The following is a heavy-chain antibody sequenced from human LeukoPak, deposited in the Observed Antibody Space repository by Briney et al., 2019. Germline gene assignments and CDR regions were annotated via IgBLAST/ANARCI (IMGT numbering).Heavy chain of an antibody. V-gene: IGHV1-2*02. CDR2: INPNSGGT. CDR1: GYTFTGYY. J-gene: IGHJ4*02. CDR3: AREGVAATGLDY. Sequence: APVKVSCKASGYTFTGYYMHWVRQAPGQGLEWMGWINPNSGGTNYAQKFQGRVTMTRDTSISTAYMELSRLRSDDTAVYYCAREGVAATGLDYWGQGTLVTVSS. D-gene: IGHD6-13*01.